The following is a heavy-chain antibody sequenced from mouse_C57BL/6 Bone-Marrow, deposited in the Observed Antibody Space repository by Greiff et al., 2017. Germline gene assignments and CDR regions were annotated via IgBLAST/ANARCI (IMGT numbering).Heavy chain of an antibody. D-gene: IGHD1-1*01. CDR1: GYTFTSYG. J-gene: IGHJ3*01. CDR2: IFPRSGNT. Sequence: QVQLQQSGAELARPGASVKLSCKASGYTFTSYGISWVKQRTGQGLEWIGEIFPRSGNTYYNEKFKGKATLTADTSSSTAYMELRSLTSEDAAVYFCARDYGSPFAYWGQGTLVTVSA. CDR3: ARDYGSPFAY. V-gene: IGHV1-81*01.